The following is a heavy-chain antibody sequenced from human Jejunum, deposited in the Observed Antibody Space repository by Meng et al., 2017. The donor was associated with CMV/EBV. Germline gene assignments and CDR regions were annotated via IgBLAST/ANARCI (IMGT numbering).Heavy chain of an antibody. CDR1: GFTFSSYG. CDR3: AKSPGWELPFDY. CDR2: IRYDGGIQ. V-gene: IGHV3-30*02. J-gene: IGHJ4*02. D-gene: IGHD1-26*01. Sequence: ASGFTFSSYGMHWVRQAPGKGLEWVAFIRYDGGIQHYADSVKGRFTISRDNSKNTLYLQINSLRAEDTAVYYCAKSPGWELPFDYWGQGTLVTVSS.